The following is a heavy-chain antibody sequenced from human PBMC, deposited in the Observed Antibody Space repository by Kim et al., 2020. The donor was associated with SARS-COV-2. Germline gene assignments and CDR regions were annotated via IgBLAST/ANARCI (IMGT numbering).Heavy chain of an antibody. CDR2: INPSGGST. CDR3: ARCISYYGSGSYPFDY. J-gene: IGHJ4*02. CDR1: GYTFTSYY. D-gene: IGHD3-10*01. V-gene: IGHV1-46*01. Sequence: ASVNVSCKASGYTFTSYYMHWVRQAPGQGLEWMGIINPSGGSTSYAQKFQGRVTMTRDTSTSTVYMELSSLRSEDTAVYYCARCISYYGSGSYPFDYWGQGTLVTVSS.